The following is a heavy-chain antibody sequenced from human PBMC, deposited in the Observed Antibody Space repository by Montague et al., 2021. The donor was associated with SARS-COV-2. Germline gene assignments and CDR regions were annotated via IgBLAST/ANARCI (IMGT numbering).Heavy chain of an antibody. V-gene: IGHV4-39*01. Sequence: SETLSLTCTVSGGSISSSNYYWGWIRQPPGKGLEWIGSIYYSGSTYYNPSLKSRVTIFVDTSKIQFSLKLSSVTAADTAVYYCASPTYYYDSSWSDAFDIWGQGTMVTVSS. J-gene: IGHJ3*02. CDR1: GGSISSSNYY. D-gene: IGHD3-22*01. CDR3: ASPTYYYDSSWSDAFDI. CDR2: IYYSGST.